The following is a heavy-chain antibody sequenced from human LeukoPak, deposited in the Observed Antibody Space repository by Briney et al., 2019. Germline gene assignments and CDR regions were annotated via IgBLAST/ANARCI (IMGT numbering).Heavy chain of an antibody. CDR2: ISYSGST. J-gene: IGHJ4*02. CDR3: ARQSRGTTARLFDY. V-gene: IGHV4-59*08. D-gene: IGHD1-1*01. CDR1: GDSISSYY. Sequence: SETLSLTCTVSGDSISSYYWSWIRQPPGKGLEWIGCISYSGSTNYNPSLESRVTISGDTSKNQFSLKLSSVTAADTAFYYCARQSRGTTARLFDYWGQGTLVTVSS.